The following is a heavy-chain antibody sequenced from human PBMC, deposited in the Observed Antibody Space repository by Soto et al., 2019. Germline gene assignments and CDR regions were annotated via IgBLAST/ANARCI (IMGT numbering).Heavy chain of an antibody. CDR1: GYTFTNYA. V-gene: IGHV1-3*01. Sequence: QVQLVQSGAEVKKPGASVKVSCKASGYTFTNYAMHWVRQAPGQRLEWMGWINAGNGNTKYSQKFQGRVTITRDTAASTADMKLSSLRSEDTAVYYCGRGSGLIWFDPWGQGTLVTVSS. CDR3: GRGSGLIWFDP. CDR2: INAGNGNT. D-gene: IGHD3-10*01. J-gene: IGHJ5*02.